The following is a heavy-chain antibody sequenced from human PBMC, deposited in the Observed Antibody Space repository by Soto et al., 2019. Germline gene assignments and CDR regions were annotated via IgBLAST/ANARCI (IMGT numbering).Heavy chain of an antibody. J-gene: IGHJ4*02. CDR2: INWNGGST. D-gene: IGHD6-19*01. CDR1: GFTFDDYG. CDR3: ARTNSSGFYFDY. V-gene: IGHV3-20*04. Sequence: GGSLRLSCAASGFTFDDYGMSWVRQAPGKGLEWVCGINWNGGSTGYADSVKGRFTISRDNAKNSLYLQMNSLRAEDTAVYYCARTNSSGFYFDYWGQGTLVTVSS.